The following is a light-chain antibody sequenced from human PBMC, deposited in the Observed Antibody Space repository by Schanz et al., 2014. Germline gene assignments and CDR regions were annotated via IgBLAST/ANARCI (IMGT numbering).Light chain of an antibody. CDR1: SSNIGAGYD. J-gene: IGLJ2*01. CDR2: GDT. V-gene: IGLV1-40*01. Sequence: QSVLTQPPSVSGAPGQRVTISCTGSSSNIGAGYDVHWYQQLPGTAPKLLIHGDTNRPSGVPDRFSGSKSGNTASLTISGLQAEDEADYYCSSYTRSSPVVFGGGTKLTVL. CDR3: SSYTRSSPVV.